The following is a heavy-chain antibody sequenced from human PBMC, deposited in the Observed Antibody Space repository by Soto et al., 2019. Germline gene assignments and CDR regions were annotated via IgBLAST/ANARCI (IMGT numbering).Heavy chain of an antibody. D-gene: IGHD6-13*01. V-gene: IGHV1-69*02. CDR1: GGTFSSYT. CDR2: IIPNLGIA. J-gene: IGHJ3*02. CDR3: ARGNSSSWYIAFDI. Sequence: QVQLVQSGAEVKKPGSSVKVSCKASGGTFSSYTISWVRQAPGQGLEWMGRIIPNLGIANYAQKFQGRVTITADKSTCTAYMELSSLRSEDTAVYYCARGNSSSWYIAFDIWGQGTMVTVSS.